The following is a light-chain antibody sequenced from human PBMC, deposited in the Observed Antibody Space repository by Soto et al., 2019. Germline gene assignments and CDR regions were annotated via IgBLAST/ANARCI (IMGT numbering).Light chain of an antibody. V-gene: IGLV2-18*02. J-gene: IGLJ1*01. Sequence: QSVLTQPPSVSRSPGQSVTISCTGTSSDVGSYNRVSWYQQPPGTAPKLMIYEVSNRPSGVPDRFSGSKSDNTASLTISGLQAEDEADYYCSSYTTSTTYVFGTGTKVTVL. CDR1: SSDVGSYNR. CDR2: EVS. CDR3: SSYTTSTTYV.